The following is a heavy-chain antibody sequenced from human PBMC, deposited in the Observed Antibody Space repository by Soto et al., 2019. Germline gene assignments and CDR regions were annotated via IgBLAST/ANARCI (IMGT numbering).Heavy chain of an antibody. CDR3: ARASLRRSGSTRYDY. D-gene: IGHD6-13*01. J-gene: IGHJ4*02. CDR2: MNPNSGNT. Sequence: SGKVSCRGAGYTFTSYVINWVRQATGQGLEWMGWMNPNSGNTGYAQKFQGRVTMTRNTSISTAYMELSSLRSEDTAVYYCARASLRRSGSTRYDYWGQGTLVTVS. V-gene: IGHV1-8*01. CDR1: GYTFTSYV.